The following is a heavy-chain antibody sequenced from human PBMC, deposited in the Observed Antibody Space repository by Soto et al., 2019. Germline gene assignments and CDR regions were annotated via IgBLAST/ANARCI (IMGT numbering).Heavy chain of an antibody. CDR1: GGSVSSGSYY. Sequence: SETLSLTCTVSGGSVSSGSYYWSWIRQPPGKGLEWIGYIYYSGSTNYNPSLTGRVTISVDTSKNQFSLKLSSVTAADTAVYYCASGPVYCSSTSCYPNWFDPWGQGTLVTVS. D-gene: IGHD2-2*01. J-gene: IGHJ5*02. CDR2: IYYSGST. V-gene: IGHV4-61*01. CDR3: ASGPVYCSSTSCYPNWFDP.